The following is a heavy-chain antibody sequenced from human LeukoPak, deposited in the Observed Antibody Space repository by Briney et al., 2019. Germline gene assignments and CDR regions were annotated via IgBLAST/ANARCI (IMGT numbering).Heavy chain of an antibody. CDR1: GASITSYY. Sequence: PSETLSVTCTVSGASITSYYWTWIRPPPVKGLEWIGYIHYSGSTNYNPSLKSRVTISVDTSKNQFSLKLSSVTAADTAVYYCARDLRAAYWGQGTLVTVSS. CDR3: ARDLRAAY. D-gene: IGHD3-16*01. CDR2: IHYSGST. V-gene: IGHV4-59*01. J-gene: IGHJ4*02.